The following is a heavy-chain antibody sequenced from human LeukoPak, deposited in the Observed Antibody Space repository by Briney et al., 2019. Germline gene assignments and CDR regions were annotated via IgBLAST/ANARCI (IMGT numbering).Heavy chain of an antibody. J-gene: IGHJ4*02. V-gene: IGHV3-23*01. CDR2: ISASGGST. CDR1: GFTFSSHA. Sequence: GGSLRLSCAASGFTFSSHAMSWVRQAPGKGLEWVSGISASGGSTYYADSVKGRFIVSRDISRNTLDLQMNSLRVEDAAVYYCAKTAAAGTVRAYYFDYWGQGTLVTVSS. D-gene: IGHD6-13*01. CDR3: AKTAAAGTVRAYYFDY.